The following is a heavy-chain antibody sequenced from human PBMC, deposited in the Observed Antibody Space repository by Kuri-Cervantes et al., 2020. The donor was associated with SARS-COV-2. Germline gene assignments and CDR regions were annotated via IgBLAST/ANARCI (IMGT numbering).Heavy chain of an antibody. CDR1: GFTFSSYA. Sequence: GESLKISCAASGFTFSSYAMHWVRQAPGKGLEWVAVISYDGSNKYYADSVKGRFTISRDNSKNTLYLQMNSLRAEDTAVYYCARFPPHSTDDPWGQGTLVTVSS. J-gene: IGHJ5*02. D-gene: IGHD2/OR15-2a*01. V-gene: IGHV3-30-3*01. CDR3: ARFPPHSTDDP. CDR2: ISYDGSNK.